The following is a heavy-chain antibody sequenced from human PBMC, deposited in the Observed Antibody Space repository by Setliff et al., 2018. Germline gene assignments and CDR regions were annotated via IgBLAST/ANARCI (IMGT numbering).Heavy chain of an antibody. Sequence: SGPTLVNPTQTLTLTCTFYGFSLSTYGVSVGWIRQPPGKALEWLALIYWDDDKRYSPSLKSRVTITKDTSKNQVVLTMTGMDPVDAATYYCARTFYYDDSGSNRLLYYFDYWGQGALVTVSS. CDR1: GFSLSTYGVS. J-gene: IGHJ4*02. D-gene: IGHD3-22*01. CDR2: IYWDDDK. V-gene: IGHV2-5*02. CDR3: ARTFYYDDSGSNRLLYYFDY.